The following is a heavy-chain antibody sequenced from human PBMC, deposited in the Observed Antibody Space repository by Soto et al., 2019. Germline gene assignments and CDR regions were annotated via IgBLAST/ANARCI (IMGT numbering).Heavy chain of an antibody. CDR3: ERAYNTLDS. D-gene: IGHD1-20*01. CDR1: GYTFIGYY. V-gene: IGHV1-2*02. Sequence: ASVKVSCKASGYTFIGYYLHWVRLAPGQGLEWMGWINPNSGDTDYAQKFQGRVTMTRDTSINTAYLEVRRLTSDDTALYYCERAYNTLDSWGQGTLVTVSS. CDR2: INPNSGDT. J-gene: IGHJ4*02.